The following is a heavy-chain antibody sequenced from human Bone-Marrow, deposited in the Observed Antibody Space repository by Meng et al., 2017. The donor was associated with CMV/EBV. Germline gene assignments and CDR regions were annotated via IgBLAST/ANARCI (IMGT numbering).Heavy chain of an antibody. Sequence: SVKVSCKASGGTFSSYTISWVRQAPGQGLEWMGRIIPILGIANYTQKFQGRVTITADKSTSTAYMELSSLRSEDTAVYYCAAAALKLVGYRPNQWGQGTRVTGYS. CDR3: AAAALKLVGYRPNQ. V-gene: IGHV1-69*02. D-gene: IGHD6-25*01. CDR1: GGTFSSYT. J-gene: IGHJ4*02. CDR2: IIPILGIA.